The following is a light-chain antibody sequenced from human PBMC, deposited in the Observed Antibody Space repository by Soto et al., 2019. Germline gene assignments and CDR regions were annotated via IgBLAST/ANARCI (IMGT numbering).Light chain of an antibody. Sequence: EIVLTQSPGTLSLSPGERATLSCRASQSVSSIYLALYQQKPGQAPRLLIYGASSRATGIPDRFSGSGSGTDFTLTISRLEPEDFAVYYCQQYGSSPWTFGQGTKV. V-gene: IGKV3-20*01. CDR1: QSVSSIY. CDR2: GAS. CDR3: QQYGSSPWT. J-gene: IGKJ1*01.